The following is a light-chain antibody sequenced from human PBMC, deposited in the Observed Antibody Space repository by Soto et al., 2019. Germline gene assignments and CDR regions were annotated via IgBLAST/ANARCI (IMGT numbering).Light chain of an antibody. CDR3: MQALQTPMYT. J-gene: IGKJ2*01. Sequence: DIVMTQSPLSLPVTPGEPASISCRSSQSLLHSNGYNYLDWYLQKPGQSPQLLIYLGSNRASGVTDRFSGSGSCTDFTLTISRVEAEDVGVYYCMQALQTPMYTFGQGTKLEIK. CDR2: LGS. CDR1: QSLLHSNGYNY. V-gene: IGKV2-28*01.